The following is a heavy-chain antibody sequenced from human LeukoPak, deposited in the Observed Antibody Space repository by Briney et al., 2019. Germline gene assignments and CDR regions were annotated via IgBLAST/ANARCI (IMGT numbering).Heavy chain of an antibody. D-gene: IGHD6-6*01. CDR1: GGSFSGYY. J-gene: IGHJ6*03. CDR3: ARGRHYYYYYMDV. Sequence: SETLSLTCAVYGGSFSGYYWSWIRQPPGKGLEWIGEINHSGSTNYNPSLKSRVTISVDTSKNQFSLKLSSVTAADTAVYYCARGRHYYYYYMDVWGKGATVTVSS. CDR2: INHSGST. V-gene: IGHV4-34*01.